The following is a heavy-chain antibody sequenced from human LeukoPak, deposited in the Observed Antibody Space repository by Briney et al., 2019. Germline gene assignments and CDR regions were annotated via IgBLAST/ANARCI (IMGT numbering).Heavy chain of an antibody. V-gene: IGHV4-39*07. Sequence: KSSETLSLTCTVSGGSISSSSYYWGWIRQPPGKGLEWIGSIYYSGSTYYNPSLKSRVTISVDTSKNQFSLKLSSVTAADTAVYYCASMVRGVSSLFAYWGQGTLVTVSS. CDR1: GGSISSSSYY. D-gene: IGHD3-10*01. CDR3: ASMVRGVSSLFAY. CDR2: IYYSGST. J-gene: IGHJ4*02.